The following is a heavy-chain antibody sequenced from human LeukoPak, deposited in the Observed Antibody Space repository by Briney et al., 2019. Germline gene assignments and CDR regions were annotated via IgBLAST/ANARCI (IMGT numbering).Heavy chain of an antibody. J-gene: IGHJ5*02. CDR2: IYYSGSI. V-gene: IGHV4-59*08. Sequence: SETLSLTCTVSGASISSHYWTWIRQPPGKGLEWIGYIYYSGSIDYNPSLKSRVTVSVDTSKNQFSLKLSSVTAADTAVYYCARNRYYYGSRSYGVPNWFDPWGQGTLVTVSS. D-gene: IGHD3-10*01. CDR1: GASISSHY. CDR3: ARNRYYYGSRSYGVPNWFDP.